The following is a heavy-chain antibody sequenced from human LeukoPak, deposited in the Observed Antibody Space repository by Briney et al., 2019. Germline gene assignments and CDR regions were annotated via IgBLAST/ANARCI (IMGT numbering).Heavy chain of an antibody. D-gene: IGHD2-2*01. Sequence: ASVKVSCKASGGTFSSYAISWVRQAPGQGLEWMGRIIPTLGIANYAQKFQGRVTITADKSTSTAYMELSSLRSEDTAVYYCARGMGSSTVDFDYWGQGTLVTVSS. V-gene: IGHV1-69*04. J-gene: IGHJ4*02. CDR3: ARGMGSSTVDFDY. CDR2: IIPTLGIA. CDR1: GGTFSSYA.